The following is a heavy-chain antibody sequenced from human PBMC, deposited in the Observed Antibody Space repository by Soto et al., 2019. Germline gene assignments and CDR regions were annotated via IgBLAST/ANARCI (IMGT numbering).Heavy chain of an antibody. CDR1: GGTFSSYA. V-gene: IGHV1-69*13. CDR2: IIPIFGTA. CDR3: ARAXGVGNYVGPAYYYGMDV. Sequence: SVKVSCKASGGTFSSYAISWVRQAPGQGLEWMGGIIPIFGTANYAQKFQGRVTITADESTSTAYMELSSLRSEDTAVYYCARAXGVGNYVGPAYYYGMDVWGQGTTVTVSS. J-gene: IGHJ6*02. D-gene: IGHD4-4*01.